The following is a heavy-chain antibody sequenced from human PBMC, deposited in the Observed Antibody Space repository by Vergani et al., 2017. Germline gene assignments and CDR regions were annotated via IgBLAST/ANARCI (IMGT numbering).Heavy chain of an antibody. J-gene: IGHJ4*02. CDR3: VRGAVAEFAY. CDR2: FYSSGST. V-gene: IGHV4-39*01. D-gene: IGHD6-19*01. Sequence: QLQLQESGPGLVKPSETLSLICTVSGGSISSSDYYWGWIRQPPGKGLEWIGSFYSSGSTFYNPSLNRRVTISIDTSRNQFSLNLNSMTAADTAVYYCVRGAVAEFAYWGQGTLVTGSS. CDR1: GGSISSSDYY.